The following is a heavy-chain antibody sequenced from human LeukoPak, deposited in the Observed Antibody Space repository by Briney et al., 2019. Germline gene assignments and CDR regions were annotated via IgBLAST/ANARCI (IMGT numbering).Heavy chain of an antibody. V-gene: IGHV3-48*01. CDR2: ISSSSSTI. CDR1: RFTFSSYS. CDR3: AKDSAKKYDDY. Sequence: GGSLRLSCAASRFTFSSYSMNWVRQAPGKGLEWVSYISSSSSTIYYADSVKGRFTISRDNSKNTLFLQMNSLRAEDTAVYYCAKDSAKKYDDYWGQGTLVTVSS. D-gene: IGHD2/OR15-2a*01. J-gene: IGHJ4*02.